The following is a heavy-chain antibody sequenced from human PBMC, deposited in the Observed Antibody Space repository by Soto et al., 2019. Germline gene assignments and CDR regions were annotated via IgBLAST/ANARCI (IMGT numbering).Heavy chain of an antibody. Sequence: QLVQSGAEGKKPGASVKVSFKASGYTFTQYGISWVGQAPGQGLAWMGWISAFNGNTKYGENFQDRVTMTTDTSTNTSYMELRSLRSDDTAMYYCARVYGSGSYIAFDIWGQGTMVTVSS. V-gene: IGHV1-18*01. D-gene: IGHD3-10*01. CDR1: GYTFTQYG. CDR3: ARVYGSGSYIAFDI. CDR2: ISAFNGNT. J-gene: IGHJ3*02.